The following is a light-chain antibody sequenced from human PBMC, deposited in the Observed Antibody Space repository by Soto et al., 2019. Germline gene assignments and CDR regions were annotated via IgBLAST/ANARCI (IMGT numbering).Light chain of an antibody. J-gene: IGKJ3*01. CDR3: MQALQTPVFT. V-gene: IGKV2-28*01. Sequence: DIVMTQSPLSLPVTPGEPASISCRSSQSLLHSNGYNYLDWYLQKPGQSPQLLIYLGTNRSSGVPDRFSGRGSNTEFTLKSSRVEVEDVGVYYCMQALQTPVFTFGPGTKVDVK. CDR1: QSLLHSNGYNY. CDR2: LGT.